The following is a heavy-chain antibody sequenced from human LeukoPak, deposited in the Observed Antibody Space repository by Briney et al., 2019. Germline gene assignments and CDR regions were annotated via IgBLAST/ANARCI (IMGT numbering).Heavy chain of an antibody. CDR3: AREGPPSSNYDY. J-gene: IGHJ4*02. V-gene: IGHV4-4*07. CDR1: GGSISTYY. Sequence: SETLSLTCTVSGGSISTYYWTWIRQPAGKGLEWIGRIYTSGSTNYNSSLKSRVTMSVDTSKNQFSLKLSSVTAADTAVYYCAREGPPSSNYDYWGQGTLVTVSS. D-gene: IGHD4-11*01. CDR2: IYTSGST.